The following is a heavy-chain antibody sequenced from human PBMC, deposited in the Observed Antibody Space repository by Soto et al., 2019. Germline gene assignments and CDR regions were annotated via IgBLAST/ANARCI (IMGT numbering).Heavy chain of an antibody. J-gene: IGHJ4*02. CDR1: GFTFSSDW. V-gene: IGHV3-74*01. CDR2: IDSGGRTT. CDR3: ARWFTYGNFDYFDY. D-gene: IGHD3-10*01. Sequence: GGSLRLSCAASGFTFSSDWMHWFRQAPGKGLVWVSRIDSGGRTTTYADSVKGRFTISRDNTKNTLYLQMNGLRAEDTALYYCARWFTYGNFDYFDYWYQGTQVTVSS.